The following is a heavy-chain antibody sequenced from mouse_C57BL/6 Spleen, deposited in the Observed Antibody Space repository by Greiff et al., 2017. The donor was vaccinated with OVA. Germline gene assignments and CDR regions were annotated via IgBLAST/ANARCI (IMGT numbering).Heavy chain of an antibody. Sequence: EVQLVESVAELVRPGASVKLSCTASGFNIKNTYMHWVKQRPEQGLEWIGRIDPANGNTKYAPKFQGKATITADTSSNTAYLQLSSLTSEDTAIYYCARGYYGSSSGYYAMDYWGQGTSVTVSS. D-gene: IGHD1-1*01. CDR2: IDPANGNT. V-gene: IGHV14-3*01. CDR1: GFNIKNTY. CDR3: ARGYYGSSSGYYAMDY. J-gene: IGHJ4*01.